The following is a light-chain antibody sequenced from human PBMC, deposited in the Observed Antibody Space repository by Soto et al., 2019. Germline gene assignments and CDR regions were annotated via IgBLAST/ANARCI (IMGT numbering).Light chain of an antibody. Sequence: EIVMTQSPATLSVSPGARAPLSCRASQSVSSTLAWYQQKPGQAPRLLIYGASSRATGIPDRFSGRGSGTDFTLTISRLEPDDFAVYYCQQYGDSPGTFGQGTKVDIK. CDR1: QSVSST. CDR2: GAS. J-gene: IGKJ1*01. CDR3: QQYGDSPGT. V-gene: IGKV3-20*01.